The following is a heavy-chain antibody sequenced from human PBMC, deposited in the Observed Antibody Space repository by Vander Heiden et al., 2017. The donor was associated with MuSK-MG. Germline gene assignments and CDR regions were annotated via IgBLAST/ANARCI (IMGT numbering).Heavy chain of an antibody. CDR3: AKYYDDSGYYFT. CDR1: GGSICSSSYY. J-gene: IGHJ1*01. Sequence: QLQLQASGPGLVKPSETLSLTCTVSGGSICSSSYYWGWLRQPPGKGLEWIGSIYYSGVTYYKPSLKSRVTISVDTSKNQFSLKLSSVTAADTAVYYCAKYYDDSGYYFTWGQGTLVTVSS. D-gene: IGHD3-22*01. V-gene: IGHV4-39*07. CDR2: IYYSGVT.